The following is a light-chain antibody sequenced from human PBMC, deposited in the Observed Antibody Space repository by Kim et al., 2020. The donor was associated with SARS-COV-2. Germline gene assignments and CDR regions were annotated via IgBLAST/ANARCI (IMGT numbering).Light chain of an antibody. CDR1: Y. V-gene: IGLV6-57*02. Sequence: YVQWYQQRPGSAPSIVIYEDNQRPSGVPDRFSGSIDRSSNSASLTISGVKTEDEADYYCQSSDTGTLWVFGGGTKLTVL. CDR2: EDN. CDR3: QSSDTGTLWV. J-gene: IGLJ3*02.